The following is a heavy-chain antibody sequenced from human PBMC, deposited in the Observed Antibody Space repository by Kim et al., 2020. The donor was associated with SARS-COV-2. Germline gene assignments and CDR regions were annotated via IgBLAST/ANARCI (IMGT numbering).Heavy chain of an antibody. CDR2: INHSGST. J-gene: IGHJ6*02. CDR3: ARGRQGSGSYYDYYYYGMDV. D-gene: IGHD3-10*01. Sequence: SETLSLTCAVYGGSFSGYYWSWIRQPPGKGLEWIGEINHSGSTNYNPSLKSRVTISVDTSKNQFSLKLSSVTAADTAVYYCARGRQGSGSYYDYYYYGMDVLDQGTTVTVSS. CDR1: GGSFSGYY. V-gene: IGHV4-34*01.